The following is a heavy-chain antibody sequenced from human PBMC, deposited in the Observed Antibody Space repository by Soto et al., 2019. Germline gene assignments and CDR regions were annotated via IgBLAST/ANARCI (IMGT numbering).Heavy chain of an antibody. Sequence: AWAQRLSCADCGLTFTSSGMHWFPHAPVNXLEWVAGISYDGNYKYYGLFVKGRLTISRDNSDNMYLQMSSLIAEDTAVYYCAKGFVDYGDYENFYYYRMDVWGQGTTVTVSS. CDR1: GLTFTSSG. D-gene: IGHD4-17*01. V-gene: IGHV3-30*18. J-gene: IGHJ6*02. CDR2: ISYDGNYK. CDR3: AKGFVDYGDYENFYYYRMDV.